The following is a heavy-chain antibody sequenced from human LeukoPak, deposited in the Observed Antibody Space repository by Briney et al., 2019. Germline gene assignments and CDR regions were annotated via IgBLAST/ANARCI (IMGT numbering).Heavy chain of an antibody. V-gene: IGHV4-39*01. CDR2: IYYSGST. CDR1: GGSISSSSYY. Sequence: SETLSLTCTVSGGSISSSSYYWGWIRQPPGKGLEWIGSIYYSGSTFYNPSLKSRVTMSVDTSKNQFSLKLSSVTAADTAVYYCARRVISSNASFDYWGQGTLVTVSS. J-gene: IGHJ4*02. CDR3: ARRVISSNASFDY. D-gene: IGHD2-21*01.